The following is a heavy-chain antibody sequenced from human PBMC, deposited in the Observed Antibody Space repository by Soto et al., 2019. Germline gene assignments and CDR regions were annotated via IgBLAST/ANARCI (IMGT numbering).Heavy chain of an antibody. D-gene: IGHD4-17*01. CDR1: GFTVSSNY. J-gene: IGHJ4*02. Sequence: GGSLRLSCAASGFTVSSNYMSWVRQAPGKGLEWVSVIYSGGSTYYADSVKGRFTISRHNSKNALYLLMNSLRAEDTAVYYCARDFRPPYGVRYFDYWGQGTLVTVSS. V-gene: IGHV3-53*04. CDR2: IYSGGST. CDR3: ARDFRPPYGVRYFDY.